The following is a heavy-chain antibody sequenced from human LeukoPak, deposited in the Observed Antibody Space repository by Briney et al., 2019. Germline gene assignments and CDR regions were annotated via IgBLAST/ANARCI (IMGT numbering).Heavy chain of an antibody. J-gene: IGHJ4*02. D-gene: IGHD3-16*02. V-gene: IGHV3-33*06. CDR1: GFTFSSYG. CDR3: AKDVAHTDLVTDY. CDR2: IWYDGSNK. Sequence: PGGSLRLSCAASGFTFSSYGMHWVRQAPGKGPEWVAAIWYDGSNKYYADSVKGRFTISRDNSKNTLYLQMNSLRVEDTAVYYCAKDVAHTDLVTDYWGQGALVTVSS.